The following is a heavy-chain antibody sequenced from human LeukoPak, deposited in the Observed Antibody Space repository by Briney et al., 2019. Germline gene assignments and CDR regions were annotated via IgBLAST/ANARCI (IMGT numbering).Heavy chain of an antibody. J-gene: IGHJ4*02. CDR3: ASLFDYYDSSVGDYFDY. CDR2: IYTSGST. Sequence: SETLSLTCTVSGGSISSYYWSWIRQPAGKGLEWIGRIYTSGSTNYNPSLKSRVTMSVDTSKNQFSLKLSSVTAADTAVYYCASLFDYYDSSVGDYFDYWGQGTLVTVSS. CDR1: GGSISSYY. V-gene: IGHV4-4*07. D-gene: IGHD3-22*01.